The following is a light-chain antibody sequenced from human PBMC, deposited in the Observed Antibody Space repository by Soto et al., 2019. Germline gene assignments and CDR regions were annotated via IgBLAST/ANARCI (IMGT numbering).Light chain of an antibody. CDR3: HQYGISPPT. CDR2: GAS. Sequence: EVVLTQSPGTLSSSPGERATLSCRASQSVSSSDLAWYQQKPGQAPRLLISGASNRATGTPDRFSGSGSGTDFTLTITSLEPEDFAVFYCHQYGISPPTFGQGTKVEI. V-gene: IGKV3-20*01. J-gene: IGKJ1*01. CDR1: QSVSSSD.